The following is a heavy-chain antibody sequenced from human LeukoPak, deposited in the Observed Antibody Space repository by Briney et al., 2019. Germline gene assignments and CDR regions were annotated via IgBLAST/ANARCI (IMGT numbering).Heavy chain of an antibody. D-gene: IGHD3-10*01. J-gene: IGHJ4*02. V-gene: IGHV1-2*02. CDR2: INPNSGGT. CDR3: ARAGDTMVRTTFDY. Sequence: ASVKVSCKASGYTFTSYDINWVRQAPGQGLEWMGWINPNSGGTNYAQKFQGRVTMTRDTSISTAYMELSRLRSDDTAVYYCARAGDTMVRTTFDYWGQGTLVTVSS. CDR1: GYTFTSYD.